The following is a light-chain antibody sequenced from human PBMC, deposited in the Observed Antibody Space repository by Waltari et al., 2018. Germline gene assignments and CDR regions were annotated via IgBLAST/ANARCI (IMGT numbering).Light chain of an antibody. J-gene: IGKJ1*01. Sequence: DIQMTQSPSSLSASVGDRVPITCRASQGISNSLAWYQQKPGKAPKLLLYTASRLESGVPSRFSGSGSGTDYTLTISSLQPEDFATYYCQQYYSTPRTFGQGTKVEIK. CDR2: TAS. CDR1: QGISNS. CDR3: QQYYSTPRT. V-gene: IGKV1-NL1*01.